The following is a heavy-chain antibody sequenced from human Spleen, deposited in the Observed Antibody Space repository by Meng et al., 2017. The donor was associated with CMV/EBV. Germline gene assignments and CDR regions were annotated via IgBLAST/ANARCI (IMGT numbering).Heavy chain of an antibody. CDR3: TRTRRGYSSSSDY. CDR1: GYSFTSEW. D-gene: IGHD6-6*01. J-gene: IGHJ4*02. CDR2: IYPGDSDT. Sequence: GESLKISCKGSGYSFTSEWIAWVRQMPGKGLEWMGIIYPGDSDTRYSPSFQGQVTISADKSISTAYLQWSSLKASDTAMYYCTRTRRGYSSSSDYWDQGTLVTVSS. V-gene: IGHV5-51*01.